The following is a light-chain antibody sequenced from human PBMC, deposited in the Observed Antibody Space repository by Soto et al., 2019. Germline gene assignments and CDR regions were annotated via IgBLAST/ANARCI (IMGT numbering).Light chain of an antibody. CDR1: QSISSW. CDR2: AAS. Sequence: DIQMTQSPSTLSASVGDRVTITCRASQSISSWLAWYQQKPGKAPNLLIYAASSLQSGVSSRFSGSGSGTDFTLTISSLQPEDSATYYCQQGYSLPYTFGQGTKVDIK. CDR3: QQGYSLPYT. V-gene: IGKV1-39*01. J-gene: IGKJ2*01.